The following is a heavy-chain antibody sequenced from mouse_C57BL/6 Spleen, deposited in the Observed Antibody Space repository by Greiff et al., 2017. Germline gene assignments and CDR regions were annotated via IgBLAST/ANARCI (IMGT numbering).Heavy chain of an antibody. CDR3: ARDYYGSSYEDY. V-gene: IGHV1-59*01. J-gene: IGHJ2*01. D-gene: IGHD1-1*01. Sequence: VQLQQPGAELVRPGTSVKLSCKASGYTFTSYWMHWVKQRPGQGLEWIGVIDPSDSYTNYNQKFKGKATLTVDTSSSTAYMQLSSLTSEDSAVYYCARDYYGSSYEDYWGQGTTLTVSS. CDR1: GYTFTSYW. CDR2: IDPSDSYT.